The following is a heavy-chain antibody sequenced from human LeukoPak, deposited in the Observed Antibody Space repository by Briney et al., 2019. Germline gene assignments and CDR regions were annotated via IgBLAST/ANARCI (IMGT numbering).Heavy chain of an antibody. CDR1: GFTFSSYS. CDR3: ARDQSPTVVTPERY. V-gene: IGHV3-21*01. CDR2: ISSSSSYI. J-gene: IGHJ4*02. D-gene: IGHD2-21*02. Sequence: GGSLRLSCAASGFTFSSYSMNWVRQAPGKGLEWVSSISSSSSYIYYADSVKGRFTISRDNSKNTLYLQMNSLKADDTAAYYCARDQSPTVVTPERYWGQGTLVTVSS.